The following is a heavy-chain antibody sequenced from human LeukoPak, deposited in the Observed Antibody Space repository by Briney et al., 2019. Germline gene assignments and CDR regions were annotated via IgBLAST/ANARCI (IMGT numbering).Heavy chain of an antibody. D-gene: IGHD3-10*01. CDR3: ARGPNYKGYFDY. CDR2: ISSFSSTI. CDR1: GFTFSRYW. J-gene: IGHJ4*02. V-gene: IGHV3-48*04. Sequence: GGSLRLSCAASGFTFSRYWMSWVRQAPGKGLEWVSCISSFSSTIYYADSVMGRFTISRDNAKNSLYLQMNSLRAEDTAVYYCARGPNYKGYFDYWGQGTLVTVSS.